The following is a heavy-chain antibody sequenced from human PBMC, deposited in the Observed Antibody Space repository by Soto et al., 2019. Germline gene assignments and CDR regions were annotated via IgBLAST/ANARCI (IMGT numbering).Heavy chain of an antibody. CDR2: IYYSGST. CDR1: GGSISSGGYY. V-gene: IGHV4-31*03. CDR3: ARDREVVVAATLLYYYYGMDV. D-gene: IGHD2-15*01. Sequence: PSETLSLTCTVSGGSISSGGYYWSWIRQHPRKGLEWIGYIYYSGSTYYNPSLKSRVTISVDTSKNQFSLKLSSVTAADTAVYYCARDREVVVAATLLYYYYGMDVWGQGTTVTVSS. J-gene: IGHJ6*02.